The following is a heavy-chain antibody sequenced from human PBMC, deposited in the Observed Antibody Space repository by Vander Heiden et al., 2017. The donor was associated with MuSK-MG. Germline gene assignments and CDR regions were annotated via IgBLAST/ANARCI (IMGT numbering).Heavy chain of an antibody. D-gene: IGHD2-2*02. CDR3: ARAGIGYCSSTSCYTNWFDP. J-gene: IGHJ5*02. Sequence: EVQLVESGGGLVKPGGSLRLSCAASGFTFSRYSMNWVRQAPGKGLEWVSSISSSSSYIYYADSVKGRFTISRDNAKNSLYLQMNSLRAEDTAVYYCARAGIGYCSSTSCYTNWFDPWGQGTLVTVSS. CDR2: ISSSSSYI. V-gene: IGHV3-21*01. CDR1: GFTFSRYS.